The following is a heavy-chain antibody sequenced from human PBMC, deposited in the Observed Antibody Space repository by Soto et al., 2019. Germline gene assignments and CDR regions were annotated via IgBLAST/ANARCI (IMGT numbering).Heavy chain of an antibody. Sequence: GPSVKVSCKASGGTFSSYAISWVRQAPGQGLEWMGGIIPIFGTANYAQKFQGRVTITADESTSTAYMELSSLRSEDTAVYYCATEVIAAVGMDVWGQGNTVIVYS. CDR2: IIPIFGTA. CDR3: ATEVIAAVGMDV. D-gene: IGHD2-21*01. J-gene: IGHJ6*02. CDR1: GGTFSSYA. V-gene: IGHV1-69*01.